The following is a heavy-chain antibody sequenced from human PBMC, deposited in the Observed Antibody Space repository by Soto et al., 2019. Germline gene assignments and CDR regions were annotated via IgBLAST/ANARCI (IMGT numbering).Heavy chain of an antibody. CDR2: IFPIFGTA. V-gene: IGHV1-69*01. CDR3: ASVRGTYYYAISGYWRFAH. CDR1: GGTFSSYA. D-gene: IGHD3-22*01. J-gene: IGHJ4*02. Sequence: QVQLVQSGAEVKNPGSSVKVSGKAAGGTFSSYAISWVRQAPGQGLEWMVGIFPIFGTANYAQKFQCRVTITAGESTSTAYMELVSLGYEDTAVSDCASVRGTYYYAISGYWRFAHCGEGTLVTVSS.